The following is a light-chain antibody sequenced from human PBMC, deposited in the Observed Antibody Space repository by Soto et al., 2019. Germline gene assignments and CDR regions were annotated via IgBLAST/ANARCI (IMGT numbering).Light chain of an antibody. J-gene: IGLJ2*01. Sequence: QSVLTQPASASGTPGQWITISCTGTSSNVGDYNYVSWYQQHPGKAPNLIIYGVKNRASGISNTFSDSKSANTASLTVSGPQAEDEADYYCSSYTATNNLVFGGGTKLTVL. CDR1: SSNVGDYNY. CDR3: SSYTATNNLV. V-gene: IGLV2-14*01. CDR2: GVK.